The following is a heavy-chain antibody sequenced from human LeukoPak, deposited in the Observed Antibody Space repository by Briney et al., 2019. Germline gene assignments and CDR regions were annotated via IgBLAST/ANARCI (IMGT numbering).Heavy chain of an antibody. CDR1: GFTFSSYA. J-gene: IGHJ4*02. V-gene: IGHV3-30-3*01. CDR3: ARDFDKQWLGLIDY. Sequence: QPGRSLRLSCAASGFTFSSYAMHWVRQAPGKGLEWVAVISYDGSNKYYADSVKGRFTISRDNSKNTLYLQMNSLRAEDTAVYYCARDFDKQWLGLIDYWGQGTLVTASS. CDR2: ISYDGSNK. D-gene: IGHD6-19*01.